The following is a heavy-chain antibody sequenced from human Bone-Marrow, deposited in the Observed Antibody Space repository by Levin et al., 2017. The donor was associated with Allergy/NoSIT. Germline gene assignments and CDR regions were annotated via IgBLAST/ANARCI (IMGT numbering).Heavy chain of an antibody. CDR1: GFTFSNYA. J-gene: IGHJ4*02. CDR3: AKGSMSGRSPVRGAHFDY. Sequence: GGSLRLSCAVSGFTFSNYAMSWVRRAPGKGLEWVSAINYNGGRTYCADSVKGRFTISRDNSKNTVYLQMNSLRVEDTAVYYCAKGSMSGRSPVRGAHFDYWGQGTLVTVSS. V-gene: IGHV3-23*01. CDR2: INYNGGRT. D-gene: IGHD4-17*01.